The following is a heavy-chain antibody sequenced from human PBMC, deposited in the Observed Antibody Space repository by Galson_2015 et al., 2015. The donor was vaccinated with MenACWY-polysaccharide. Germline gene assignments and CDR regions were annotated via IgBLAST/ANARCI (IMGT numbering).Heavy chain of an antibody. D-gene: IGHD3-22*01. CDR3: ARGGKYFQGSSGYLNWFDP. CDR1: GYSFSSYD. Sequence: SVKVSCRASGYSFSSYDINWVRQTTGQGLEWMGWMNPNSGNTGYAQKFQGRVTMTRNTSISIAYMELSSLRSEDTAVYYCARGGKYFQGSSGYLNWFDPWGQGTLVTVPS. J-gene: IGHJ5*02. V-gene: IGHV1-8*01. CDR2: MNPNSGNT.